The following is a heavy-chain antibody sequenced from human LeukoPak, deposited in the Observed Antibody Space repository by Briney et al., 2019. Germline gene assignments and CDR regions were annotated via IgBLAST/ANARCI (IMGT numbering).Heavy chain of an antibody. J-gene: IGHJ6*02. CDR3: ARGDNYGVDV. CDR1: GGSISSYY. Sequence: PSETLSLTCTVPGGSISSYYWSWIRQPPGKGLEWIGYIYYSGSTNYNPSLKSRVTISVDTSKNQFSLKLSSVTAADTAVYYCARGDNYGVDVWGQGTTVTVSS. V-gene: IGHV4-59*01. CDR2: IYYSGST.